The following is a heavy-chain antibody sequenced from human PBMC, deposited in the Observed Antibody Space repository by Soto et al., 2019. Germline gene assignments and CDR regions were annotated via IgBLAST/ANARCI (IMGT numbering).Heavy chain of an antibody. V-gene: IGHV1-8*02. Sequence: ASVKFSCKASGYTFTGYYMHWVRQALGQGLEWMGWMNPGSGKTGYASKFQGRVAMTRDASTGTSHLELSSLTSDDTAVYYCARMASAGTLNWFDPWGQGTLVTVSS. D-gene: IGHD6-13*01. J-gene: IGHJ5*02. CDR3: ARMASAGTLNWFDP. CDR1: GYTFTGYY. CDR2: MNPGSGKT.